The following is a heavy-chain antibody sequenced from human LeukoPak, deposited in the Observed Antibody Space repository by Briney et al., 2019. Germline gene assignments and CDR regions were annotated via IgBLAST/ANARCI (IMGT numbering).Heavy chain of an antibody. CDR1: GGSFSGYY. J-gene: IGHJ5*02. CDR2: INHSGST. V-gene: IGHV4-34*01. Sequence: SETLSLTCAVYGGSFSGYYWSWIRQPPGKGLEWLGEINHSGSTNYNPSLKSRVTISVDTSKNQFSLKLSSVTAADTAVYYCARGLGSYSGHAMSWFDPWGQGTLVTVSS. D-gene: IGHD1-26*01. CDR3: ARGLGSYSGHAMSWFDP.